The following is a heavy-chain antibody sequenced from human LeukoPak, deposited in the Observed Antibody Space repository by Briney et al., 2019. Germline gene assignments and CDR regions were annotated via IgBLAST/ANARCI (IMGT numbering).Heavy chain of an antibody. D-gene: IGHD3-9*01. V-gene: IGHV3-30-3*01. CDR2: ISYDGSNK. CDR1: GFTFSSYA. Sequence: GGSLRLSCAASGFTFSSYAMHWVRQAPGKGLEWVAVISYDGSNKYYADSVKGRFTISRDNPKNTLYLQMNTLRAEDTAVYYCTRVLRYFDWLPHYYYYGMDVWGQGTTVTVSS. CDR3: TRVLRYFDWLPHYYYYGMDV. J-gene: IGHJ6*02.